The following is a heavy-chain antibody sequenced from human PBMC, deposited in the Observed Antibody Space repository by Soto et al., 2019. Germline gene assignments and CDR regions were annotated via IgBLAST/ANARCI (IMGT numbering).Heavy chain of an antibody. V-gene: IGHV1-69*13. CDR1: GGTFSSYA. D-gene: IGHD3-9*01. CDR2: IIPIFGTA. Sequence: ASVKVSCEASGGTFSSYAISWVRQAPGQGLEWMGGIIPIFGTANYAQKFQGRVTITADESTSTAYMELSSLRSEDTAVYYCARSKYYDILTGYYYYYYGMDVWGQGTTVTVSS. CDR3: ARSKYYDILTGYYYYYYGMDV. J-gene: IGHJ6*02.